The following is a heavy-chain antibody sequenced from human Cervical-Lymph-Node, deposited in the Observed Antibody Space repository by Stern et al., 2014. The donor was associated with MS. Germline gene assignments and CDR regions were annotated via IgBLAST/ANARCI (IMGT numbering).Heavy chain of an antibody. CDR2: ISYDGSNK. CDR1: GFTFSSYG. CDR3: AKSSSPSHYYYYGMDV. D-gene: IGHD6-6*01. J-gene: IGHJ6*02. Sequence: VHLVESGGGVVQPGRSLRLSCAASGFTFSSYGMHWVRQAPGKGLEWVAVISYDGSNKNDADSVKGRFTISRDNSKNTLYLQMNSLRAEDTAVYYCAKSSSPSHYYYYGMDVWGQGTTVTVSS. V-gene: IGHV3-30*18.